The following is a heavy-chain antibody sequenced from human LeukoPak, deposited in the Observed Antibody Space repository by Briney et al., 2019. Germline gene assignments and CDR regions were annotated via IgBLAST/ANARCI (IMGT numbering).Heavy chain of an antibody. CDR1: GYIFNSFA. CDR3: TRDRWEQQLGAFDI. J-gene: IGHJ3*02. Sequence: GASVKVSCKASGYIFNSFAMHWVRQAPGQGLEWMGWINTYTGNPTYAQGFTGRFVFSLDTSVSTAYLQISSLKADDTAVYCCTRDRWEQQLGAFDIWGQGTVVTVSS. D-gene: IGHD6-13*01. CDR2: INTYTGNP. V-gene: IGHV7-4-1*02.